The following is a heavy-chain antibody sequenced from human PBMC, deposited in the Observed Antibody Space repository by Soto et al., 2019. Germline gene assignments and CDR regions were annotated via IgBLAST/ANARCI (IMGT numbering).Heavy chain of an antibody. CDR1: GGSISSGHYH. CDR3: ARRATMVRGVKGSLDY. J-gene: IGHJ4*02. CDR2: IHYSGSA. Sequence: PSETLSLTCTVSGGSISSGHYHWGWIRQPPGKGLEWIASIHYSGSAHCNPSLKSRVTISVDTSKSQFSLRLSSVTAADTAVYYRARRATMVRGVKGSLDYWGQGTLVTVSS. D-gene: IGHD3-10*01. V-gene: IGHV4-39*01.